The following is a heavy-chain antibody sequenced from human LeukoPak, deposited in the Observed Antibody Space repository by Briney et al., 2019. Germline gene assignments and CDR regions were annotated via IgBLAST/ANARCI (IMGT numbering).Heavy chain of an antibody. CDR3: ARAGVLWFGEKDYYYMDV. CDR2: ISYDGNNK. J-gene: IGHJ6*03. V-gene: IGHV3-30-3*01. D-gene: IGHD3-10*01. Sequence: GRSLRLSCAASGFSFSNYVMYWVRQAPGKGLEWMAVISYDGNNKYYADSVKGRFTISRDNSKNTLYLQMNSLRAEDTAVYYCARAGVLWFGEKDYYYMDVWGKGTTVTVSS. CDR1: GFSFSNYV.